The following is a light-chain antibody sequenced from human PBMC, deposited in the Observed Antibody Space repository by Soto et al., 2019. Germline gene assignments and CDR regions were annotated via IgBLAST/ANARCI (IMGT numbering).Light chain of an antibody. J-gene: IGKJ3*01. V-gene: IGKV3-20*01. CDR2: GAS. CDR3: QQYGSSPGFT. Sequence: EIVLTQSPGTLSLSPGEIATLSCRASQSVSSSYLAWYQQKPGQAPRLLIYGASSRATGIPDRFSGSGSGTDLTLTISRLEPEDFAVYYCQQYGSSPGFTFGPGTKVDIK. CDR1: QSVSSSY.